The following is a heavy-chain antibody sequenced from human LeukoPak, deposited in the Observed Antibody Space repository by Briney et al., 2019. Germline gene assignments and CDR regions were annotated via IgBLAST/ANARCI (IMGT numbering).Heavy chain of an antibody. Sequence: ASVKVSCKASGYTFSNYDINWVRQPTGRGLEWMGYMNPNSGHTVYAQKFQGRVTMTRDTSISTAYMELSSLRFDDTAVYYCTRVPRESNSHWGQGTLVTVSS. J-gene: IGHJ4*02. D-gene: IGHD1-1*01. CDR2: MNPNSGHT. CDR1: GYTFSNYD. CDR3: TRVPRESNSH. V-gene: IGHV1-8*01.